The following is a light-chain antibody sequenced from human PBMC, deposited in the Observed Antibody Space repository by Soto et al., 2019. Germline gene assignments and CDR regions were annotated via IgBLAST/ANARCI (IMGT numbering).Light chain of an antibody. J-gene: IGKJ1*01. CDR3: QQYGSSPRT. CDR2: GAS. Sequence: TKSPATLSVSPGKRVTLSCRASQSVGSKLAWYQQKPGQGPRLLIYGASSRATGIPDRFSGSGSGTDFTLIISRLEPEDFAMYYCQQYGSSPRTFGQGTKVDI. V-gene: IGKV3-20*01. CDR1: QSVGSK.